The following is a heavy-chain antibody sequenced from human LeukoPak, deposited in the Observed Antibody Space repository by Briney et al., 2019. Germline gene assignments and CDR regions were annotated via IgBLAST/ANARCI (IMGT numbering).Heavy chain of an antibody. Sequence: SETLSLTCIVPGGSISSYYWSWIRQPPGKGLEWIGYIYYSGSTNYNPSLKSRVTISVDTSKNQFSLKLSSVTAADTAVYYCARDLRSSDYYYGSDNWFDPWGQGTLVTVSS. CDR1: GGSISSYY. D-gene: IGHD3-10*01. CDR2: IYYSGST. CDR3: ARDLRSSDYYYGSDNWFDP. J-gene: IGHJ5*02. V-gene: IGHV4-59*01.